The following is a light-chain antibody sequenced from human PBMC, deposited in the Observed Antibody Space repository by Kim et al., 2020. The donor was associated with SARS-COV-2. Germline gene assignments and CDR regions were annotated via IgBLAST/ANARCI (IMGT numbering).Light chain of an antibody. CDR2: SND. V-gene: IGLV1-44*01. Sequence: QSVLTQPPSASGTPGQRVTISCSGSSSNIGNNTVNWYKQLPGTAPSLLIYSNDERPSGVPDRFSGSKSGTSASLAISGLQSEDEANYYCAAWDDSLNGWVFGGGTQLNVL. J-gene: IGLJ3*02. CDR1: SSNIGNNT. CDR3: AAWDDSLNGWV.